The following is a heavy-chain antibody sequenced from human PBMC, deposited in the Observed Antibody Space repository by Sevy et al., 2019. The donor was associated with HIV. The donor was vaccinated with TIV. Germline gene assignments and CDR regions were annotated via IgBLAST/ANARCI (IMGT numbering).Heavy chain of an antibody. D-gene: IGHD1-26*01. J-gene: IGHJ2*01. CDR3: ARRYRGRLIFYWYFGL. V-gene: IGHV4-39*01. CDR2: IYYSGST. CDR1: GGSISSSSYY. Sequence: SETLSLTCTVSGGSISSSSYYWGWIRQPPGKGLEWIGSIYYSGSTYYNPSLKSRVTISVDTSKYQFSLKLSSVTAAHTAVYYCARRYRGRLIFYWYFGLWGRGTLVTVSS.